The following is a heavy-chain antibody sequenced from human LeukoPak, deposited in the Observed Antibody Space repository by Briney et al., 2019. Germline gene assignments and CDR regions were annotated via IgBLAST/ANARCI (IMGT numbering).Heavy chain of an antibody. J-gene: IGHJ1*01. Sequence: SGTLSLTCAVSGGSISSSNWWSWVRQPPGKGLEWIGEIYHSGSTNYNPSLKSRVTISVDKSKNQFSLKLGSVTAADTAVYYCARDTLDSSSWYFQHWGQGTLVTVSS. CDR2: IYHSGST. V-gene: IGHV4-4*02. D-gene: IGHD6-13*01. CDR3: ARDTLDSSSWYFQH. CDR1: GGSISSSNW.